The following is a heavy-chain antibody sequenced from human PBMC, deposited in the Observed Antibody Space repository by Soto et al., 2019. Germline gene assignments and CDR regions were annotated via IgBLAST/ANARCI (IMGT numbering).Heavy chain of an antibody. CDR3: ARSDILTGYGPYYFDY. V-gene: IGHV2-70*01. CDR2: IDWDDDK. CDR1: GFSLSTSGMC. Sequence: SGPTLVNPTQPLTLTCTFSGFSLSTSGMCVSWIRQPPGKALEWLALIDWDDDKYYSTSLKTRLTISKDTSKNQVVLTMTNMDPVDTATYYCARSDILTGYGPYYFDYWGQGTLVTVSS. D-gene: IGHD3-9*01. J-gene: IGHJ4*02.